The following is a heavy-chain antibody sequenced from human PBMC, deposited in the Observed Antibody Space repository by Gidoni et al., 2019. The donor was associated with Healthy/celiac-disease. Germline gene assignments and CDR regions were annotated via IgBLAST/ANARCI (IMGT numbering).Heavy chain of an antibody. V-gene: IGHV1-69*01. CDR2: IIPIFGTA. D-gene: IGHD3-9*01. J-gene: IGHJ6*02. CDR3: ARVYGYYDILTGSPRGYYGMDV. CDR1: GGTFSSYA. Sequence: QVRLVQSGAEAKKPGSSVKVSGEASGGTFSSYAISWVRQAPGQGLGWMGGIIPIFGTANYAQKFQGRVTITADEPTSTAYMELSSLRTGDTAVYYCARVYGYYDILTGSPRGYYGMDVWGQGTTVTVSS.